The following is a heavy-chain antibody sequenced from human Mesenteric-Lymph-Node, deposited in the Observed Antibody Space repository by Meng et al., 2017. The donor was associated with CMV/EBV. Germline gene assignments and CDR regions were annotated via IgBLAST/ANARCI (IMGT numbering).Heavy chain of an antibody. V-gene: IGHV1-2*02. CDR2: MNPKNGDT. Sequence: ASVKVSCKASGYTFSDYYIHWVRQAPGQGLEWMGWMNPKNGDTIYAQKFQGRVTLTRDTSINTAYMELSSLRSEDTAVYYCARMSGGGYCSGGSCYNYYGMDVWGQGTTVTVSS. CDR1: GYTFSDYY. CDR3: ARMSGGGYCSGGSCYNYYGMDV. J-gene: IGHJ6*02. D-gene: IGHD2-15*01.